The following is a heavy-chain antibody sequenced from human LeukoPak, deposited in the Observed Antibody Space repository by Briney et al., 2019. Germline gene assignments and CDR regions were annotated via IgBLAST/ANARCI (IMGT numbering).Heavy chain of an antibody. CDR1: GGSFSGYY. J-gene: IGHJ4*02. V-gene: IGHV4-34*01. D-gene: IGHD6-19*01. Sequence: PETLSLTCAVYGGSFSGYYWSWIRQPPGKGLEWIGEINHSGSTNYNPSLKSRVTISVDTSKNQFSLKLSSVTAADTAVYYCARGGVTTGRVNSSGRHYYFDYWGQGTLVTVSS. CDR2: INHSGST. CDR3: ARGGVTTGRVNSSGRHYYFDY.